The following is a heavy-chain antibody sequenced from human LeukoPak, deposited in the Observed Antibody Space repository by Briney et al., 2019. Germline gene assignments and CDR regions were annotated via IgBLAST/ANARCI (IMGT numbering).Heavy chain of an antibody. CDR3: ARAYSGSYGLGYYYMDV. CDR2: ISSSSSYI. CDR1: GFTLSTYS. J-gene: IGHJ6*03. D-gene: IGHD1-26*01. Sequence: GGSLRLSCAASGFTLSTYSMNWVRQAPGKGLEWVSSISSSSSYIYYADSVKGRFTISRDNAKKSLYLQMNSLRAEDTAVYYCARAYSGSYGLGYYYMDVWGKGTTVTVSS. V-gene: IGHV3-21*01.